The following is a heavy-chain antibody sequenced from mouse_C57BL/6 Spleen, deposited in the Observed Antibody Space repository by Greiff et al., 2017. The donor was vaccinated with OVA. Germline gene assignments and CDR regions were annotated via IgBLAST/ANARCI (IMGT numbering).Heavy chain of an antibody. V-gene: IGHV1-80*01. CDR1: GYAFSSYW. D-gene: IGHD4-1*01. J-gene: IGHJ2*01. Sequence: QVQLKQSGAELVKPGASVKISCKASGYAFSSYWMNWVKQRPGKGLEWIGQIYPGDGDTNYNGKFKGKATLTADKSSSTAYMQLSSLASEDSAVYFCASGASGTFDDWGQGTTLTVSS. CDR3: ASGASGTFDD. CDR2: IYPGDGDT.